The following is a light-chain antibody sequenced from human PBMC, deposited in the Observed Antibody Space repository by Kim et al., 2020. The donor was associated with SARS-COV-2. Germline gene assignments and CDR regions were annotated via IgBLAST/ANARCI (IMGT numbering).Light chain of an antibody. CDR3: HQRASGIT. CDR1: QSISYY. Sequence: SLSPGETAALSCRASQSISYYLGWYQQKPGQAPRLLIYDTSTRATDIPARFSGSGSRTDFTLTISSLEPEDFAIYYCHQRASGITFGQGTRLEIK. J-gene: IGKJ5*01. CDR2: DTS. V-gene: IGKV3-11*01.